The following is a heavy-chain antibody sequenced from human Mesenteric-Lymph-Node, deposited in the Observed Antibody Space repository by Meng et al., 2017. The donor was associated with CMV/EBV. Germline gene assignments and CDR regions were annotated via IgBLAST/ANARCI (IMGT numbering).Heavy chain of an antibody. J-gene: IGHJ4*02. CDR3: ARGLGYCSSTSCSPFDY. CDR2: IIPILGIA. V-gene: IGHV1-69*10. Sequence: SVKVSCKASGGTFSSYAISWVRRAPGQGLEWMGGIIPILGIANYAQKFQGRVTITADKSTSTAYMELSSLRSEDTAVYYCARGLGYCSSTSCSPFDYWGQGTLVTVSS. CDR1: GGTFSSYA. D-gene: IGHD2-2*01.